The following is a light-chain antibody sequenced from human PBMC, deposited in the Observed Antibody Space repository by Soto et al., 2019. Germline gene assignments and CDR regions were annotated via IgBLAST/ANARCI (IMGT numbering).Light chain of an antibody. CDR1: QSVSSN. CDR2: DAF. Sequence: EIVLTQSPGTLSLSPGERATLSCRASQSVSSNLAWYQQKPGQAPRLLIYDAFNRATGIPARFSGSGSGTDFTLTISSLEPEDFAVYYCQQRSNWPLSFGQGTKLEIK. CDR3: QQRSNWPLS. J-gene: IGKJ2*01. V-gene: IGKV3-11*01.